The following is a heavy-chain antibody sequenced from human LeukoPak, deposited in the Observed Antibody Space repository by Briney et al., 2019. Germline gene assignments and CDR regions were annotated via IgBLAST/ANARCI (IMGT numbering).Heavy chain of an antibody. CDR2: INPNNGGT. V-gene: IGHV1-2*06. CDR3: AGGDNSSGYRPFDI. Sequence: ASVKVSCKASGYTFTGYYIHWVRQAPGQGLDWMGRINPNNGGTNYAQKFQGRVTMTRDMSTSTAYMELSRLRSDDTAVYYCAGGDNSSGYRPFDIWGQGTMVTVPS. D-gene: IGHD3-22*01. CDR1: GYTFTGYY. J-gene: IGHJ3*02.